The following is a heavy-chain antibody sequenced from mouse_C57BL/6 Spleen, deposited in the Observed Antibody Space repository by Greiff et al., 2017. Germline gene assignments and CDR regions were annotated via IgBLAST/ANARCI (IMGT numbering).Heavy chain of an antibody. CDR3: ARGGVYYGSSPDY. D-gene: IGHD1-1*01. Sequence: VKLQQPGTELVKPGASVKLSCKASGYTFTSYWMHWVKQRPGQGLEWIGNINPSNGGTNYNEKFKSKATLTVDKSSSTAYMQLSSLTSEDSAVYYCARGGVYYGSSPDYWGQGTTLTVSS. J-gene: IGHJ2*01. V-gene: IGHV1-53*01. CDR2: INPSNGGT. CDR1: GYTFTSYW.